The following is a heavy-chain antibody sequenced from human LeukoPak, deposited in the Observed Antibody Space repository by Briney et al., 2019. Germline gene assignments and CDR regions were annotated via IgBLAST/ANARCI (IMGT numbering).Heavy chain of an antibody. D-gene: IGHD2-15*01. Sequence: GGSLRLSCAASGFTFSSYWMSWVRQAPGKGLEWVANIKQDGSEKYYVDSVKGRFTISRDNAKNSLYLQMNSLRAEDTAVYYCARGTVGYCSGGRCQGWFDPWGQGTLVTVSS. CDR1: GFTFSSYW. J-gene: IGHJ5*02. V-gene: IGHV3-7*01. CDR2: IKQDGSEK. CDR3: ARGTVGYCSGGRCQGWFDP.